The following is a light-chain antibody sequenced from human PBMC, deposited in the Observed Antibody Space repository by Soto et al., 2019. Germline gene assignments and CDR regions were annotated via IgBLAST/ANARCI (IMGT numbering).Light chain of an antibody. V-gene: IGLV1-40*01. J-gene: IGLJ1*01. CDR3: QSYDSSLSGSYV. Sequence: QSVLTRPPSVSGAPGQRVTISCTRSSSNIGAGYDVHWYQQLPGTAPKLLIYGNSNRPSGVPDRFSGSKSGTSASLAITGLQAEDEADYYCQSYDSSLSGSYVFGTGTKVTVL. CDR1: SSNIGAGYD. CDR2: GNS.